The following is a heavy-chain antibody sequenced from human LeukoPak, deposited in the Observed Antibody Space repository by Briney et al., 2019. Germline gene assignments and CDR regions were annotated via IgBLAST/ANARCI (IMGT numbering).Heavy chain of an antibody. V-gene: IGHV3-23*01. Sequence: GGSLRLSCTASGFTFSSYAMSWVRQSPGKGLEWVSGISGSGGTTYYADSVRGRFTTSRDNSKNTVYLQMNSLRAEDTAVYSCAKDRERGSSSWYYFDHWGQGNLVTVSS. CDR2: ISGSGGTT. J-gene: IGHJ4*02. CDR3: AKDRERGSSSWYYFDH. D-gene: IGHD6-13*01. CDR1: GFTFSSYA.